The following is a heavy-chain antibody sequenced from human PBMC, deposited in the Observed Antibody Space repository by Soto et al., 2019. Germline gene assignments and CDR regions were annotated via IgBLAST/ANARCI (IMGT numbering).Heavy chain of an antibody. V-gene: IGHV3-7*03. J-gene: IGHJ4*02. CDR1: GFTFSSYG. D-gene: IGHD2-15*01. CDR2: IKQDGSNK. Sequence: GGSLRLSCAASGFTFSSYGMSWVRQAPGKGLEWVAVIKQDGSNKYYADSVKGRFTISRDNSKNTLYLQMNSLRAEDTAVYYCARAEPRGVVAANLNFAYWGQGTLVTVSS. CDR3: ARAEPRGVVAANLNFAY.